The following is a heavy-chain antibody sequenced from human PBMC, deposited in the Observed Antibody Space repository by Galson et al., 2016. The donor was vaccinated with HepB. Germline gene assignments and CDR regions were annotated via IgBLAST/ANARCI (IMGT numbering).Heavy chain of an antibody. D-gene: IGHD3-10*01. J-gene: IGHJ4*02. CDR1: GITFTGYA. Sequence: SLRLSCAASGITFTGYAMSWVRQAPGKGLEWVSYISGSGGSTHYADSVKGRFTISRDNSKNTLYLQMNSLRAEDMAVYYCATESDYNVHSFDYWGQGTLVTVSS. V-gene: IGHV3-23*01. CDR2: ISGSGGST. CDR3: ATESDYNVHSFDY.